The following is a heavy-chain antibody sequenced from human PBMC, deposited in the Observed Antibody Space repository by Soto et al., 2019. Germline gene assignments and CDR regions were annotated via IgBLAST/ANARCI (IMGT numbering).Heavy chain of an antibody. CDR1: GGSISSGAKY. CDR2: IYYTGNT. Sequence: QVQLQESGPGLVKPSQTLSLICSVSGGSISSGAKYWSWIRQHPGKGLEWIGYIYYTGNTDYNPSLKSRVTISVDTSKNQFSPTLSSVTAADTAVYYWTFGYYGSGPYYYYYYMDVWGKGTTVTVSS. D-gene: IGHD3-10*01. CDR3: TFGYYGSGPYYYYYYMDV. V-gene: IGHV4-31*03. J-gene: IGHJ6*03.